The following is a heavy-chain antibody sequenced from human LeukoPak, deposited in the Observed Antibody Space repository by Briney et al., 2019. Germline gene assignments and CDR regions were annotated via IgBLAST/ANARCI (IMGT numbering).Heavy chain of an antibody. J-gene: IGHJ4*02. CDR3: AKGSLFGYWDY. CDR2: ISGSGGST. Sequence: GGSLRLSWAASGFTFSSYAMSWVRQAPGKGLEWGSAISGSGGSTYYADSVKGRFTISRDNSKNTLYLQMNSLRAEDTAVYYCAKGSLFGYWDYWGQGTLVTVSS. V-gene: IGHV3-23*01. D-gene: IGHD3-10*01. CDR1: GFTFSSYA.